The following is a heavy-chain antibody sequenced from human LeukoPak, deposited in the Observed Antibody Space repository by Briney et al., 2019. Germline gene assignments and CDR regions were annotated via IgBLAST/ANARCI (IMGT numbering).Heavy chain of an antibody. CDR3: AKGDDIGKHPTRAYYFDI. J-gene: IGHJ4*02. Sequence: GGSLRLSCAASGFIFSRHAMGWVRQAPGKGLEWVSTTGLESVHTLCADSVQGRFTVSRDNSRNTLDLQMDNLRVDDTAVYYCAKGDDIGKHPTRAYYFDIWGQGTLVTVSS. V-gene: IGHV3-23*01. CDR1: GFIFSRHA. CDR2: TGLESVHT. D-gene: IGHD5-24*01.